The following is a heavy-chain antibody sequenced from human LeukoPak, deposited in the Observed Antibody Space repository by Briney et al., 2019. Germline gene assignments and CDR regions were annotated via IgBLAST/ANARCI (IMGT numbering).Heavy chain of an antibody. J-gene: IGHJ4*02. Sequence: GGSLRLSCVASGFTFSSYAMSWVRQAPGKGLEWVSAISSSGGSTYYADSVKGRFTISRDNSKNTLYLQMNSLRAEDTAVYYCATPSSGYYGYYFDYWGQGTLVTVSS. CDR2: ISSSGGST. CDR1: GFTFSSYA. V-gene: IGHV3-23*01. CDR3: ATPSSGYYGYYFDY. D-gene: IGHD3-22*01.